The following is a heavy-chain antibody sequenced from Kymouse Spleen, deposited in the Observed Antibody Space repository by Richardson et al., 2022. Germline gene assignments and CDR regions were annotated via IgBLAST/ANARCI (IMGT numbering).Heavy chain of an antibody. J-gene: IGHJ6*02. CDR2: IWYDGSNK. CDR1: GFTFSSYG. D-gene: IGHD3-10*01. CDR3: ASPLWFGESPYYYGMDV. Sequence: QVQLVESGGGVVQPGRSLRLSCAASGFTFSSYGMHWVRQAPGKGLEWVAVIWYDGSNKYYADSVKGRFTISRDNSKNTLYLQMNSLRAEDTAVYYCASPLWFGESPYYYGMDVWGQGTTVTVSS. V-gene: IGHV3-33*01.